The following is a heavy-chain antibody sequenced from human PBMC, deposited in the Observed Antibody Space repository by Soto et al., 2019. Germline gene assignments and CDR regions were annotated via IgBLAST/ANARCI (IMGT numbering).Heavy chain of an antibody. J-gene: IGHJ4*02. CDR2: IYYSGST. D-gene: IGHD3-22*01. Sequence: QVQLQESGPGLVKPSQTLSLTCTVSGGSISSGGYYWSWIRQHPGKGLEWIGYIYYSGSTYDNPSLKSRVTISVDTSKNQFSLKLCSVTAADTAVYYCARFGYSANIGIDYWGQGTLVTVSS. CDR1: GGSISSGGYY. CDR3: ARFGYSANIGIDY. V-gene: IGHV4-31*03.